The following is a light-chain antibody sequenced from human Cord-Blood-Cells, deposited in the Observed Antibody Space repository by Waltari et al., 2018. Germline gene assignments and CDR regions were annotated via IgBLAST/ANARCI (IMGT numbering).Light chain of an antibody. V-gene: IGLV3-1*01. Sequence: SYELTQPPSVSVSPGQTASITCSRDKLGDKYACWYQQKPGQSPMLVIYHDSKRPSGILERFSCSNSGNTATLTISGTQAMDEADYYCQAWDISTYVFRTGTKVTVL. J-gene: IGLJ1*01. CDR1: KLGDKY. CDR2: HDS. CDR3: QAWDISTYV.